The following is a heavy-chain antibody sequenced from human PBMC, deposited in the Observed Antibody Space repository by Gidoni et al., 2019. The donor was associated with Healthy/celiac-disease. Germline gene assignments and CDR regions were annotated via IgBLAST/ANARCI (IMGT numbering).Heavy chain of an antibody. V-gene: IGHV3-30*18. Sequence: QVQLVESGGGGVQPGRSLRLSCPASGFNFSSYGMHWVRQAPGKGLEWVAVISYDGSNKYYADTVKGRFTISRDNSKNTLYLQMNSLRAEDTAVYYCAKDRGAAAAPWGPLFQLWGQGTLVTVSS. D-gene: IGHD6-13*01. CDR3: AKDRGAAAAPWGPLFQL. J-gene: IGHJ1*01. CDR1: GFNFSSYG. CDR2: ISYDGSNK.